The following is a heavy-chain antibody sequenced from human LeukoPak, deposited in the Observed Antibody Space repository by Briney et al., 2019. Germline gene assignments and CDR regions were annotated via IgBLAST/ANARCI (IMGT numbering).Heavy chain of an antibody. CDR2: MNPNSGNT. V-gene: IGHV1-8*01. J-gene: IGHJ5*02. Sequence: ASVKVSCKASGYTFTSYDINWVRQAPGQGLEWMGWMNPNSGNTDYAQKFQGRVTMTRSTSISTAYMELSSLRSEDTAVYYCARAPLYGSGSYYPDPWGQGTLVTVSS. CDR1: GYTFTSYD. D-gene: IGHD3-10*01. CDR3: ARAPLYGSGSYYPDP.